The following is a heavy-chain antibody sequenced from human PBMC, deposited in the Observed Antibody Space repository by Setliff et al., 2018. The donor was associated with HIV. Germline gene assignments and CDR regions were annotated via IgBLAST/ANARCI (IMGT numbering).Heavy chain of an antibody. D-gene: IGHD3-10*01. CDR3: AREGARHYGSGRYHSWFDP. CDR2: IYYSGST. J-gene: IGHJ5*02. CDR1: GGSISSGNYY. V-gene: IGHV4-31*03. Sequence: LSETLSLTCTVSGGSISSGNYYWSWIRQHPGKGLEWIGYIYYSGSTYYNPSLKSRVTMSVDTSKNQFSLKLSSVTAADTAVYYCAREGARHYGSGRYHSWFDPWGQGTQVTVPQ.